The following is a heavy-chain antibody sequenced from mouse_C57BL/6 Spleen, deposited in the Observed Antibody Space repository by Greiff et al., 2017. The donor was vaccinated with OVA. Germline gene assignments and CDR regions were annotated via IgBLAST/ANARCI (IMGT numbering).Heavy chain of an antibody. J-gene: IGHJ2*01. D-gene: IGHD4-1*01. V-gene: IGHV1-76*01. CDR3: ARKANWVDD. CDR1: GYTFTDYY. CDR2: IYPGSGNT. Sequence: QVQLQQSGAELVRPGASVKLSCKASGYTFTDYYINWVKQRPGQGLEWIARIYPGSGNTYYNEKFKGKATLTAEKSSSTPYMQLSSLTSEDSAVYFCARKANWVDDWGQGTTLTVSS.